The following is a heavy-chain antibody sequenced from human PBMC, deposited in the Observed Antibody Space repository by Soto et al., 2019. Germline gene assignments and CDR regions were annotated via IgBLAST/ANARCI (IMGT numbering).Heavy chain of an antibody. CDR3: VKGYSRAWYAPVVY. CDR2: INWNGGSI. CDR1: GFIFNEYA. D-gene: IGHD6-19*01. Sequence: EVQLVESGGGLVQPGRSLRLSCAASGFIFNEYAMHWVRQAPGKGLEGVSGINWNGGSIGYADSVKGRFTISRDNAENSLYLQMNSLRPEDTALYYCVKGYSRAWYAPVVYWGQGTLVTVSS. J-gene: IGHJ4*02. V-gene: IGHV3-9*01.